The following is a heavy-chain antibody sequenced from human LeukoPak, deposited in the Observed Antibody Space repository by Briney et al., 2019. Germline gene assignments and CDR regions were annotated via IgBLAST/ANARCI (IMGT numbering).Heavy chain of an antibody. J-gene: IGHJ4*02. CDR3: ARDSAVVVGRDDFDY. D-gene: IGHD2-15*01. CDR1: GYTXTDYY. Sequence: ASVKVSCKASGYTXTDYYVHWVRQAPGQGLEWMGWRNPNRGGTDYAQKFQGRVTMTRDTSISTAYMELSRLTSDDTAVYYCARDSAVVVGRDDFDYWGQGTLVTVSS. V-gene: IGHV1-2*02. CDR2: RNPNRGGT.